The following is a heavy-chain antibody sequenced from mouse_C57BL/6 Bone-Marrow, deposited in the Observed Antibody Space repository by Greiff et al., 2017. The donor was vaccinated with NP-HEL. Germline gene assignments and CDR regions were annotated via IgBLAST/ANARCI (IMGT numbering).Heavy chain of an antibody. Sequence: EVKLVESGPGLAKPSQTLSLTCSVPGYSITSDYWNWIRKFPGNKLEYMGYISYSGSTYYNPSLKSRISITRDTSKNQYYLQLNFVTTEDTATYYCARVYYGNWYFDVWGTGTTVTVSS. CDR1: GYSITSDY. CDR2: ISYSGST. V-gene: IGHV3-8*01. D-gene: IGHD2-1*01. J-gene: IGHJ1*03. CDR3: ARVYYGNWYFDV.